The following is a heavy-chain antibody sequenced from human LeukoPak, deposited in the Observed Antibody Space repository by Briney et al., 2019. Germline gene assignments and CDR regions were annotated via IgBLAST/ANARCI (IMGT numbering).Heavy chain of an antibody. J-gene: IGHJ2*01. D-gene: IGHD4-17*01. CDR3: ARVFDYDWYFDL. Sequence: SETLSLTCTVSGGSITSYYWMWIRQPAGKGLEWIGRIYTSGSTNYNPSLKSRVTMSVDTSKKQLPLKLSSVTAADTAVYYCARVFDYDWYFDLWGRGTLVTVSS. CDR1: GGSITSYY. V-gene: IGHV4-4*07. CDR2: IYTSGST.